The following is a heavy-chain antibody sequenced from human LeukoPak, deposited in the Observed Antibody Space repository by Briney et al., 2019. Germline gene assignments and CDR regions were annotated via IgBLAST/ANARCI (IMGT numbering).Heavy chain of an antibody. V-gene: IGHV3-48*01. CDR3: ARDCRPYCASSSYYHMDV. D-gene: IGHD2-21*02. Sequence: GGSPRLSCAASGFTFSSYSMNWVRQAPGKRLEWLSYISGGSGSIIHADSVRGRFTISRDDAMNSLYLQMNSLRAEDTAVYYCARDCRPYCASSSYYHMDVRGQGTTVTVSS. CDR1: GFTFSSYS. J-gene: IGHJ6*02. CDR2: ISGGSGSI.